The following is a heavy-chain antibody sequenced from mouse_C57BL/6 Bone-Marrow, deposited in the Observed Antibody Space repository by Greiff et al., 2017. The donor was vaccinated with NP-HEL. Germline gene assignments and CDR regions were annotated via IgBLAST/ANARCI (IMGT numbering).Heavy chain of an antibody. CDR1: GFTFSSYA. CDR3: ARNYGNY. Sequence: EVMLVESGGGLVKPGGSLKLSCAASGFTFSSYAMSWVRQTPEKRLEWVATISDGGSYTYYPDNVKGRFTISRDNAKNNLYLQMSHLKSEDTAMYYCARNYGNYWGQGTLVTVSA. V-gene: IGHV5-4*03. J-gene: IGHJ3*01. D-gene: IGHD1-1*01. CDR2: ISDGGSYT.